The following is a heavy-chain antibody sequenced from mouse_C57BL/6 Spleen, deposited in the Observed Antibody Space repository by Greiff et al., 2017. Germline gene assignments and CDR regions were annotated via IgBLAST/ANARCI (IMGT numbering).Heavy chain of an antibody. CDR1: GFTFSDYG. Sequence: EVKLMESGGGLVKPGGSLKLSCAASGFTFSDYGMHWVRQAPEKGLEWVAYISSGSSTIYYADTVKGRFTISRDNAKNTLFLQMTSLRSEDTAMYYCARERLDYFDYWGQGTTLTVSS. J-gene: IGHJ2*01. V-gene: IGHV5-17*01. CDR2: ISSGSSTI. D-gene: IGHD2-4*01. CDR3: ARERLDYFDY.